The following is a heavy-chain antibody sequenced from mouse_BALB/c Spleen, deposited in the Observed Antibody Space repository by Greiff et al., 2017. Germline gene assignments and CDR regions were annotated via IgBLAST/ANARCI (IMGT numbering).Heavy chain of an antibody. J-gene: IGHJ2*01. V-gene: IGHV3-2*02. CDR1: GYSITSDYA. D-gene: IGHD3-3*01. CDR3: ARGGWDYCDY. Sequence: EVQLVESGPGLVKPSQSLSLTCTVTGYSITSDYAWNWIRQFPGNKLEWMGYISYSGSTSYNPSLKSRISITRDTSKNQFFLQLNSVTTEDTATYYWARGGWDYCDYWGQGTTLTVPS. CDR2: ISYSGST.